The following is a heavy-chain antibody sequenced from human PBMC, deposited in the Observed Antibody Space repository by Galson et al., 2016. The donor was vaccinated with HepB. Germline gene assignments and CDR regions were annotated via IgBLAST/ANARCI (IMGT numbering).Heavy chain of an antibody. D-gene: IGHD6-13*01. CDR1: GIIFSNSW. CDR3: AKGGYPTSWYFDD. CDR2: IDTDGTTR. V-gene: IGHV3-74*01. Sequence: SLRLSCAASGIIFSNSWMYWVRQAPGKGLVWVSRIDTDGTTRNYAGSVKGRFTISRDNAKNTVYLQLNSPRSEDTAVYYCAKGGYPTSWYFDDWGQGTLVTVSS. J-gene: IGHJ4*02.